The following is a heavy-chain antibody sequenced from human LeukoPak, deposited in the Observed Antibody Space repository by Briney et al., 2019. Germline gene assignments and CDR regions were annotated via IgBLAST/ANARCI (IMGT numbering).Heavy chain of an antibody. CDR3: ARSVEGYCSGGSCYSYYYYMDV. J-gene: IGHJ6*03. D-gene: IGHD2-15*01. CDR2: MYYSGST. V-gene: IGHV4-39*07. CDR1: GGSISSGSYC. Sequence: KPSETLSLTCTVSGGSISSGSYCWGWIRQPPGKGLEWIGSMYYSGSTYNNPSLKSRVTISVNTSKNQFSLKLSSVTAADTAVYYCARSVEGYCSGGSCYSYYYYMDVWGKGTMVTVSS.